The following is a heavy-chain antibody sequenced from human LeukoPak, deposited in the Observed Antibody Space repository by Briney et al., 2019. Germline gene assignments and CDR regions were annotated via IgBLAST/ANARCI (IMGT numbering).Heavy chain of an antibody. CDR2: ISSSSTYI. J-gene: IGHJ6*03. Sequence: PGGSLRLSCAASGFTFSTYSMNWVRQAPGKGLEWVSSISSSSTYIYYADSMKGRFTISRDNSKNTVYLQMNSLRAEDTAVYYCARDWGIAAAGRAPTSYMDVWGKGTTVTASS. CDR3: ARDWGIAAAGRAPTSYMDV. D-gene: IGHD6-13*01. V-gene: IGHV3-21*01. CDR1: GFTFSTYS.